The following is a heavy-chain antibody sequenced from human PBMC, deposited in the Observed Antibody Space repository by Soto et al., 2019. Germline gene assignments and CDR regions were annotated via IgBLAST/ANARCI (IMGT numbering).Heavy chain of an antibody. CDR1: GFTFRTYS. CDR3: ARDGGAAGTFDY. V-gene: IGHV3-30-3*01. Sequence: VGSLRLSCAASGFTFRTYSMQWVRQAPDKGLEWLAVISYSGGTIFYADSVRGRFTISRDNSKNTLNLQMNSLSPGDTAVYYCARDGGAAGTFDYWGRGTLVTVSS. J-gene: IGHJ4*02. CDR2: ISYSGGTI. D-gene: IGHD6-13*01.